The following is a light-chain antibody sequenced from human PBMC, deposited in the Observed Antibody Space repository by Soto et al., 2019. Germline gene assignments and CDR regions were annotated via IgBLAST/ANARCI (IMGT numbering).Light chain of an antibody. CDR3: QQSYSTPYT. V-gene: IGKV3-20*01. CDR2: GVS. J-gene: IGKJ2*01. CDR1: QSVSYNC. Sequence: EIVLTQSPGTLSFSPGERATLTCRASQSVSYNCLAWYQQKPGQAPRLLIYGVSSRATGIPDRFSGSGSGTEFTLTISSLQSEDFATYYCQQSYSTPYTFGQGTKLEIK.